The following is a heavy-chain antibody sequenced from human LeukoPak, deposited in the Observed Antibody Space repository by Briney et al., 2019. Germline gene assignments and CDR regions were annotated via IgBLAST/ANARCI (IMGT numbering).Heavy chain of an antibody. CDR2: ISSSSSTI. Sequence: GGSLRLSCAASGFTFSSYSMNWVRQAPGKGLEWVSYISSSSSTIYYADSVKGRFTISGDNAKSSLYLQMNSLRAEDTAVYYCARKGGYGMVATRNWGQGTLVTVSS. CDR3: ARKGGYGMVATRN. D-gene: IGHD5-12*01. J-gene: IGHJ4*02. CDR1: GFTFSSYS. V-gene: IGHV3-48*04.